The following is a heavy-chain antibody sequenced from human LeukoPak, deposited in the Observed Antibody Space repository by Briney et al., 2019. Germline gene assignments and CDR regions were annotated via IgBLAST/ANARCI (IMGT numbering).Heavy chain of an antibody. CDR3: ARDKRHYGYYGMTS. V-gene: IGHV3-21*01. J-gene: IGHJ6*02. Sequence: GGSLRLSCAASGFTFSSYSMNWVRQAPGKGLEWVSSISSSSSYIYYADSVEGRFTISRDNAKNSLYLQMNSLRAEDTAVYYCARDKRHYGYYGMTSGAKGPRSPSP. D-gene: IGHD3-10*01. CDR1: GFTFSSYS. CDR2: ISSSSSYI.